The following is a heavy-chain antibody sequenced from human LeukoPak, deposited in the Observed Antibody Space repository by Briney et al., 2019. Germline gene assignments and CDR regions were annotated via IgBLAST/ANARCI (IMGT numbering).Heavy chain of an antibody. V-gene: IGHV4-39*07. Sequence: SETLSLTCTVSGGSISSSSYYWGWIRQPPGKGLEWIGSIHYSGSTYYNPSLKSRVTISVDTSKNQFSLKLSSVTAADTAVYYCARGITMMTPLDWGQGTLVTVSS. CDR1: GGSISSSSYY. CDR3: ARGITMMTPLD. J-gene: IGHJ4*02. CDR2: IHYSGST. D-gene: IGHD3-22*01.